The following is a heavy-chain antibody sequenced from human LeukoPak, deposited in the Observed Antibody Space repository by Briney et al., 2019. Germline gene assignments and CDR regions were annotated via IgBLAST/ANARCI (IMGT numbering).Heavy chain of an antibody. V-gene: IGHV3-23*01. D-gene: IGHD6-13*01. Sequence: PGGSLRLSCTASGFTFGSYAMSWVRQAPGKGLEWVSSISGGSEDTYYADSVKGRFTISRDNSKSTSYLQLNSLRAEDTAVYYCARTIAQYSNSWLYFYYGLDVWGQGTTVTVSS. CDR3: ARTIAQYSNSWLYFYYGLDV. CDR2: ISGGSEDT. CDR1: GFTFGSYA. J-gene: IGHJ6*02.